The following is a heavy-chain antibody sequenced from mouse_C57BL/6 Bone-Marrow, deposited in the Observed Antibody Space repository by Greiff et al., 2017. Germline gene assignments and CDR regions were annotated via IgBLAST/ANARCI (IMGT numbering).Heavy chain of an antibody. CDR3: AYGSNQPHWYFDV. Sequence: QVQLQQSGAELARPGASVKLSCKASGYTFTSYGISWVKQRTGQGLEWIGEIYPRSGNTYYNEKFKGKATLTADKSSSTAYMELRSLTSEDSAVYFCAYGSNQPHWYFDVWGTGTTVTVSS. J-gene: IGHJ1*03. V-gene: IGHV1-81*01. D-gene: IGHD1-1*01. CDR2: IYPRSGNT. CDR1: GYTFTSYG.